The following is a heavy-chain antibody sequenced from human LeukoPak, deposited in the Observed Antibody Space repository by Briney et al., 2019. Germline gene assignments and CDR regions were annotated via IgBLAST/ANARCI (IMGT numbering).Heavy chain of an antibody. J-gene: IGHJ4*02. CDR1: GGSVSSGNYY. V-gene: IGHV4-61*01. CDR2: IYYRGST. CDR3: ARGSIY. Sequence: SETLSLTCTVSGGSVSSGNYYGSWIRQPPGKGLEWIGYIYYRGSTNYNPSLMSRVTMSLDTSKNQFSLELSSVTAADTAVYYCARGSIYWGQGTLVTVSS.